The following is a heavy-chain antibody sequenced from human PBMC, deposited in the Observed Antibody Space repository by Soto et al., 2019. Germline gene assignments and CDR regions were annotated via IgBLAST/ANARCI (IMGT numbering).Heavy chain of an antibody. D-gene: IGHD3-3*01. V-gene: IGHV3-48*01. CDR2: ISSSSSTI. CDR3: ARDKSITIFGVPDYYYYMDV. Sequence: EVQLVESGGGLVQPGGSLRLSCAASGFTFSSYSMNWVRQAPGKGLEWVSYISSSSSTIYYADSVKGRFTISRDNAKNSLYRQMNSLSAEDTAVYYCARDKSITIFGVPDYYYYMDVWCKGTTVTVSS. J-gene: IGHJ6*03. CDR1: GFTFSSYS.